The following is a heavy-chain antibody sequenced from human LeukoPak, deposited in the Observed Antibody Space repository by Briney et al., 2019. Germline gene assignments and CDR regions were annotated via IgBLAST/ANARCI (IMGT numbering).Heavy chain of an antibody. D-gene: IGHD5-18*01. CDR2: ISSSGSTI. CDR3: ARDKSGRNSYEFDY. J-gene: IGHJ4*02. Sequence: GGSLRLSCAASGFTFSSYEMNWLRQAPGKGLEWVSYISSSGSTIYYADSVKGRFTISRDNAKNSLYLQMNSLRAEDTAVYYCARDKSGRNSYEFDYWGQGTLSPSPQ. CDR1: GFTFSSYE. V-gene: IGHV3-48*03.